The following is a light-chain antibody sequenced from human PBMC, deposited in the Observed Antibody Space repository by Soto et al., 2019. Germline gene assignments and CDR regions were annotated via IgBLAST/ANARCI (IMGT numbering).Light chain of an antibody. CDR1: QTVSSY. Sequence: EIVLTQSPATLSLSPGERATLSCRASQTVSSYLLWYQQKRGQAPRLLIYAASSRATGIPDRFSGSGSGTDFTLTVSRLEPEDFAVYYCQQYGNSPAITFGQGTRMEIK. CDR3: QQYGNSPAIT. CDR2: AAS. V-gene: IGKV3-20*01. J-gene: IGKJ5*01.